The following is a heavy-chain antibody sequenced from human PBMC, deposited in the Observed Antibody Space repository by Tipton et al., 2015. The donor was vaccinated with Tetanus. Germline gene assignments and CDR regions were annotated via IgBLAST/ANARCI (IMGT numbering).Heavy chain of an antibody. CDR3: ARLGFDSDF. V-gene: IGHV5-51*01. CDR1: GYRFSSYW. D-gene: IGHD3-22*01. Sequence: QLVQSGAEVKQAGDSLKISCKGSGYRFSSYWIGWARQKPGKGLEWMGIIYPSDPDTQYSPSFQGQVTISVDKSIDTAYLQWNSLKASDTAMYYCARLGFDSDFWGQGTLVTVSS. J-gene: IGHJ4*02. CDR2: IYPSDPDT.